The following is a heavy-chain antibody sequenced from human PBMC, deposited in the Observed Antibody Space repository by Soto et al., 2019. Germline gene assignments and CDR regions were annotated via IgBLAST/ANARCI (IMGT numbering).Heavy chain of an antibody. CDR1: RFSFSSYW. D-gene: IGHD6-13*01. CDR2: IKEDGSEK. Sequence: EVQLVESGGGLVQPGGSLRLSCAASRFSFSSYWMSWVRQAPGKGLEWVANIKEDGSEKYYVDSVKGRFTISRDNAKNSLYLQMNSLRAEDTAVYYCARRPKGPGYSYSWGDAFDSWGQGTMVTVSS. CDR3: ARRPKGPGYSYSWGDAFDS. J-gene: IGHJ3*02. V-gene: IGHV3-7*02.